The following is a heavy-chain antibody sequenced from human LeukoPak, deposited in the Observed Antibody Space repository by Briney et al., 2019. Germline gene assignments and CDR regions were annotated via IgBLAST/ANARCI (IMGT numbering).Heavy chain of an antibody. J-gene: IGHJ3*01. Sequence: PSETLSLTCSVPGDSITSSYWSSIRQPPGKGLEWIGNIYNSANTNYNPSLQSRVTMSVDTSKSQFSLQLTSVSAADTAVYYCARPFSSRTDGNGYYYGHDAFDVWGQGTLVTVSS. CDR2: IYNSANT. V-gene: IGHV4-59*08. CDR1: GDSITSSY. CDR3: ARPFSSRTDGNGYYYGHDAFDV. D-gene: IGHD3-22*01.